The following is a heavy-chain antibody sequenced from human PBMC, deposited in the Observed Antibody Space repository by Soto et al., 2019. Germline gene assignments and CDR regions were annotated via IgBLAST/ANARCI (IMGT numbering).Heavy chain of an antibody. CDR3: AREKYCGGDCYYFDY. D-gene: IGHD2-21*02. CDR1: GYTFTGYY. CDR2: INPNSGGT. V-gene: IGHV1-2*02. J-gene: IGHJ4*02. Sequence: ASVKISCKASGYTFTGYYMHWVRQAPGQGLEWMGWINPNSGGTNYAQKFQGRVTMTRDTSISTAYMELSRLRSDDTAVYYCAREKYCGGDCYYFDYWGQGTLVTVPS.